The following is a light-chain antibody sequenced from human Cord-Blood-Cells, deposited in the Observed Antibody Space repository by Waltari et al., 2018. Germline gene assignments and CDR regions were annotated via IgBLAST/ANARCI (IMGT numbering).Light chain of an antibody. Sequence: QSALTQPRSVSGSPGQSITISCTGTSSDVGGYNYVSWYQQHPGKAPKLMIYDVSKRPSGVSNRFSGSKSGTTASLTISGLQAEDEADYYCSSYTSSSTVVFGGGTKLTVL. CDR2: DVS. V-gene: IGLV2-14*01. CDR3: SSYTSSSTVV. CDR1: SSDVGGYNY. J-gene: IGLJ2*01.